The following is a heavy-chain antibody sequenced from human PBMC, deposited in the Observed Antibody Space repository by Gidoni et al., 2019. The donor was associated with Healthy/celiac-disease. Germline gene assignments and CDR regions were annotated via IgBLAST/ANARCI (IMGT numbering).Heavy chain of an antibody. CDR3: ARGGPLYYYDSSGYYSN. D-gene: IGHD3-22*01. CDR2: INHSGST. J-gene: IGHJ4*02. CDR1: GGSFSGYY. Sequence: QVQLQQWGAGLLKPSETLSLTCAGDGGSFSGYYWRWIRQPPGKGLEWIGEINHSGSTNYNPSLKSRVTISVDTSKNQFSLKLSSVTAADTAVYYCARGGPLYYYDSSGYYSNWGQGTLVTVSS. V-gene: IGHV4-34*01.